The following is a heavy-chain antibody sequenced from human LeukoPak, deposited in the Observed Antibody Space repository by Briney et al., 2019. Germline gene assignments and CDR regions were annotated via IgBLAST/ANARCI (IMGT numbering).Heavy chain of an antibody. CDR3: ARGSRGYFYDSSGYDY. D-gene: IGHD3-22*01. CDR1: GGSVSSGSYY. Sequence: SETLSLTCTVSGGSVSSGSYYWSWIRQPPGKGLEWIGYIYYSGSTNYNPSLKSRVTISVDTSKNQFSLKLSSVTAADTAVYYCARGSRGYFYDSSGYDYWGQGTLVTVSS. J-gene: IGHJ4*02. CDR2: IYYSGST. V-gene: IGHV4-61*01.